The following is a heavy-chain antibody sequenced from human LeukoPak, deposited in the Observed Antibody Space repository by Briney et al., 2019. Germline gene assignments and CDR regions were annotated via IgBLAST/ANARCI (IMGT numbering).Heavy chain of an antibody. J-gene: IGHJ4*02. V-gene: IGHV1-46*01. CDR2: INPSGGST. CDR3: ARDHGPGGNSGWVDY. CDR1: GYTFTSYY. Sequence: ASVKVSCKASGYTFTSYYMHWVRQAPGQGLEWMGIINPSGGSTSYAQKFQGRVTMTGDTSTSTVYMELSSLRSEDTAAYYCARDHGPGGNSGWVDYWGQGTLVTVSS. D-gene: IGHD4-23*01.